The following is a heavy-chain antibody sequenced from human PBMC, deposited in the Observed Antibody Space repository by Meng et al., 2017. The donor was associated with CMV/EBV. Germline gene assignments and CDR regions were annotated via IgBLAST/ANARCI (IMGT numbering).Heavy chain of an antibody. CDR1: DGTFRDQA. CDR3: ASVTGIGWWYFDL. J-gene: IGHJ2*01. CDR2: IIPIFGTA. D-gene: IGHD1-20*01. Sequence: QFLLVPAGAVKKHPGTWVTASSQVCDGTFRDQAISWVQQPPGQGLEWMGGIIPIFGTANYAQKSQGRVTITADESTSTAYMELSSLRSEDTAVYYCASVTGIGWWYFDLWGRGTLVTVSS. V-gene: IGHV1-69*12.